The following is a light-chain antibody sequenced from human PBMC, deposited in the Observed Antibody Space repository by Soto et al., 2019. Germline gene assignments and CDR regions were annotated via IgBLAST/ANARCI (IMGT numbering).Light chain of an antibody. CDR1: SSDVGGYNY. CDR2: EVS. J-gene: IGLJ1*01. V-gene: IGLV2-8*01. CDR3: SSDVGSNNFYV. Sequence: QSVLTQPPSASGSPGQSVAISCTGTSSDVGGYNYVSWYQQHPGKAPKLMIYEVSKRPSGVPDRFSGSKSGNTASLTVSRLQAEDEADYYCSSDVGSNNFYVFGTGTKVTVL.